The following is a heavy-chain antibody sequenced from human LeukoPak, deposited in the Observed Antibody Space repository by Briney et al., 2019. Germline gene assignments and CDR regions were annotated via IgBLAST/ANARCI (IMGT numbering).Heavy chain of an antibody. D-gene: IGHD7-27*01. CDR3: ARELGINAFDV. J-gene: IGHJ3*01. Sequence: GASVKVSCMASGYTLTDNHLYWVRQAPGQGLEWMGWIDPNSGVTNFAQNFQGRLTMTTDTSISTAYMELSRLTSDDTTVYYCARELGINAFDVWGQGTLVTV. CDR2: IDPNSGVT. V-gene: IGHV1-2*02. CDR1: GYTLTDNH.